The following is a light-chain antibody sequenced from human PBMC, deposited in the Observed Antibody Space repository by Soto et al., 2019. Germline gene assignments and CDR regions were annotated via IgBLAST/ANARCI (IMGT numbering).Light chain of an antibody. CDR3: QEYGSSRT. CDR2: DAS. J-gene: IGKJ1*01. V-gene: IGKV3-20*01. Sequence: DIVLTQSPGTLSLSPGERATLSCRASQSVSSSYLAWYQQQPGQAPRLLIYDASSRATGFPDRFSGSGSGTDFTLTISRLEPEDFAVYYCQEYGSSRTFGQGTKVEIK. CDR1: QSVSSSY.